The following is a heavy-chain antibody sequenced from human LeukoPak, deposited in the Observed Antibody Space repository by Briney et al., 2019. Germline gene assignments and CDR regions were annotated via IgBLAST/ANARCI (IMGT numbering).Heavy chain of an antibody. J-gene: IGHJ6*02. Sequence: GGSLRLSCTASGFPFSDYAMNWVRQAPGKGLEWVSVIYSGGSTYYADSVKGRFTISRDNSKNTLYLQMNSLRAEDTAVYYCARDPRIAAAGYYYYYGMDVWGQGTTVTVSS. CDR2: IYSGGST. V-gene: IGHV3-66*01. CDR1: GFPFSDYA. D-gene: IGHD6-13*01. CDR3: ARDPRIAAAGYYYYYGMDV.